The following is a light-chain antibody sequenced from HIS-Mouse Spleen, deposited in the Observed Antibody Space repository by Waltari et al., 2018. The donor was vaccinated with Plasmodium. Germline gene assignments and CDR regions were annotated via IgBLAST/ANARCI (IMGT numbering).Light chain of an antibody. CDR3: CSYAGSSTWV. V-gene: IGLV2-23*01. CDR1: SSHVGSYNL. J-gene: IGLJ3*02. Sequence: QSALTQPASVSGSPGQSITLPCTGPSSHVGSYNLVSWYQQHPGKAPKLMIYEGSKRPSGVSNRFSGSKSGNTASLTISGLQAEDEADYYCCSYAGSSTWVFGGGTKLTVL. CDR2: EGS.